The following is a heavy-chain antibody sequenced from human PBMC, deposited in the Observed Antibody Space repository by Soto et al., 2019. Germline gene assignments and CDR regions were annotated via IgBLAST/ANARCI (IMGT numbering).Heavy chain of an antibody. CDR1: GYSFTSYW. V-gene: IGHV5-51*01. CDR2: IYPGDSDT. Sequence: GESLKISCKGSGYSFTSYWIGWVRQMPGKGLEWMGIIYPGDSDTRYSPSFQGQVTISADKSISTAYLQWSSLKASDTAMYYCARHPYCISTSCYGYYYYGMDVWGQGTTVTVSS. CDR3: ARHPYCISTSCYGYYYYGMDV. D-gene: IGHD2-2*01. J-gene: IGHJ6*02.